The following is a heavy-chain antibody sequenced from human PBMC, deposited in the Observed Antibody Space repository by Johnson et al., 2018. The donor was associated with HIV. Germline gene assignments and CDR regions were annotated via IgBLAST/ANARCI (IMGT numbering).Heavy chain of an antibody. CDR1: GFTFSSYA. CDR2: ISYDGSSP. J-gene: IGHJ3*02. V-gene: IGHV3-30*04. Sequence: QVQLVESGGGVVQPGRSLRLSCAASGFTFSSYAMHWVRQAPGKGLEWVAVISYDGSSPTYADSVKGRFTISRDNAKNTLYLQMSSLRADDTAVYYCARDWEGYAFDIWGQGTMVTVSS. D-gene: IGHD1-26*01. CDR3: ARDWEGYAFDI.